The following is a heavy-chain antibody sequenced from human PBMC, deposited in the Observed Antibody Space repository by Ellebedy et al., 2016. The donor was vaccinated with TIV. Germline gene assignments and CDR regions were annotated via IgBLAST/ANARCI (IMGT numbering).Heavy chain of an antibody. CDR1: EFTVSSDY. V-gene: IGHV3-53*01. D-gene: IGHD3-3*01. Sequence: GGSLRLSCVVSEFTVSSDYMSWVRQAPGKGLEWVSTIYSGGSTYYADSVKGRFTISRDNAKNSLYLQMNSLRAEDTAVYYCARDWLEDYWGQGTLVTVSS. CDR3: ARDWLEDY. J-gene: IGHJ4*02. CDR2: IYSGGST.